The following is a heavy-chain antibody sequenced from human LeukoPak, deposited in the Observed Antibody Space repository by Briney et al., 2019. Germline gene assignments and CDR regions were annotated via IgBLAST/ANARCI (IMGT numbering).Heavy chain of an antibody. J-gene: IGHJ4*02. V-gene: IGHV3-9*01. CDR3: AKDTYGDFY. Sequence: GGSLRLSCAASGFTFDDYAMHWVRQAPGKGLEWVSGISWNSGSIGYADSVKGRFTISRDNAKNSLYLQMNGLRAEDTALYYCAKDTYGDFYWGQGTLVTVSS. CDR1: GFTFDDYA. CDR2: ISWNSGSI. D-gene: IGHD4-17*01.